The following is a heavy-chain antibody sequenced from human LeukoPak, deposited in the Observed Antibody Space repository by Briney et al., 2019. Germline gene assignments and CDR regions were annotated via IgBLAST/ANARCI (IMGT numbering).Heavy chain of an antibody. V-gene: IGHV4-39*01. Sequence: SETLSLTCTVSGGSISSSSYYWGWIRQPPGKGLEWIGSIYYSGSTYYNPSLKSRVTISVDTSKNQFSLKLSSVTAADTAVYFCATSSTSLTWVDPWGQGTLVTVSS. J-gene: IGHJ5*02. CDR2: IYYSGST. CDR1: GGSISSSSYY. D-gene: IGHD2-2*01. CDR3: ATSSTSLTWVDP.